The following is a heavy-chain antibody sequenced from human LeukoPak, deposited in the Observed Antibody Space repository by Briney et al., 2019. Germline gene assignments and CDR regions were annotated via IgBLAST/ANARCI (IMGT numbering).Heavy chain of an antibody. D-gene: IGHD3-16*02. CDR1: GGSISSYY. Sequence: SETLSLTCTVSGGSISSYYWSWIRQPAGKGLEWIGSIYYSGSTYYNPSLKSRVTISVDTSKNQFSLKLSSVTAADTAVYYCARLNGYDYVWGSYRYYYFDYWGQGTLVTVSS. V-gene: IGHV4-59*05. CDR2: IYYSGST. J-gene: IGHJ4*02. CDR3: ARLNGYDYVWGSYRYYYFDY.